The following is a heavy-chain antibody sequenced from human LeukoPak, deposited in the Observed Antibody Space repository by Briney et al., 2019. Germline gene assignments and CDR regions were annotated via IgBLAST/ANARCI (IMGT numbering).Heavy chain of an antibody. V-gene: IGHV4-39*07. CDR1: GDSISSSNSY. J-gene: IGHJ4*02. D-gene: IGHD2-2*01. CDR2: LYYSGSS. CDR3: ARIEVGYCSSTSCQWGGGY. Sequence: SETLSLTCTVSGDSISSSNSYRGWIRQPPGKGLEWIGSLYYSGSSYYNPSLKSRVTISVDTSKNQFSLKLSSVTAADTAVYCCARIEVGYCSSTSCQWGGGYWGQGTLVTVSS.